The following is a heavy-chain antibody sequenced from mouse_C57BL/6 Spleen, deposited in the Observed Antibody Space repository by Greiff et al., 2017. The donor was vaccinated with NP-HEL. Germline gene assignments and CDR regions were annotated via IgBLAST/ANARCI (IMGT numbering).Heavy chain of an antibody. CDR1: GYTFTDYN. D-gene: IGHD3-2*02. J-gene: IGHJ4*01. Sequence: EVQLQQSGPELVKPGASVKMSCKASGYTFTDYNMHWVKQSPGKSLEWIGYINPNNGGTNYNEQFKGKATLTVNKSSSTAYMELRSLTSEDSAVYYCARFSSGFPYAMDYWGQGTSVTVSS. V-gene: IGHV1-22*01. CDR3: ARFSSGFPYAMDY. CDR2: INPNNGGT.